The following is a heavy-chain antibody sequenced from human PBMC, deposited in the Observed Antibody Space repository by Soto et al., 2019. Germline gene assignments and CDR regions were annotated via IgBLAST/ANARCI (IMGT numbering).Heavy chain of an antibody. J-gene: IGHJ5*02. CDR1: GFTFSSYA. D-gene: IGHD2-2*01. Sequence: GSLRLSCAASGFTFSSYAMSWVRQAPGKGLEWVSAISGSGGSTYYADSVKGRFTISRDNSKNTLYLQMNSLRAEDTAVYYCAKTPPIVVVPAAITTNNWFDPWGQGTLVTVSS. CDR2: ISGSGGST. V-gene: IGHV3-23*01. CDR3: AKTPPIVVVPAAITTNNWFDP.